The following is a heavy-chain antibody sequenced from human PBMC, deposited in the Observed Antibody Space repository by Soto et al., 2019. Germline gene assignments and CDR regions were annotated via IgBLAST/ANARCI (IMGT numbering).Heavy chain of an antibody. D-gene: IGHD6-19*01. V-gene: IGHV1-69*01. CDR1: GGTFSSYA. CDR3: ARDHSPGYISGWYWAGGNWFDP. Sequence: QVQLVQSGAEVKKPGSSVKVSCKASGGTFSSYAISWVRQAPGQGLEWMGGIIPIFGTANYAQKFQGRVTITADESTSPAYMELSSLRSEDTAGYYCARDHSPGYISGWYWAGGNWFDPWGQGTLVTVSS. CDR2: IIPIFGTA. J-gene: IGHJ5*02.